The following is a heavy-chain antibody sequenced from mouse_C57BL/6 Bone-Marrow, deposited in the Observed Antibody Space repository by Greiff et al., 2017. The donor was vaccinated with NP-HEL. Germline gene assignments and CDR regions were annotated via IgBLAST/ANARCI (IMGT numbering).Heavy chain of an antibody. CDR1: GYTFTSYG. V-gene: IGHV1-81*01. CDR2: IYPRSGNT. D-gene: IGHD1-1*01. J-gene: IGHJ4*01. Sequence: QVQLKESGAELARPGASVKLSCKASGYTFTSYGISWVKQRTGQGLEWIGEIYPRSGNTYYNEKFKGKATLTADKSSSRAYMELRSLTSEDSAVYFCARSVTTVVATPYYAMDYWGQGTSVTVSS. CDR3: ARSVTTVVATPYYAMDY.